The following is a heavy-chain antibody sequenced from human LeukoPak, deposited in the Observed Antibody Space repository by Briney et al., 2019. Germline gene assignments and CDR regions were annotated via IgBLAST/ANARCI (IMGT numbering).Heavy chain of an antibody. J-gene: IGHJ4*02. D-gene: IGHD5-18*01. CDR2: IYTSGST. CDR1: GGSISSGSYY. CDR3: ARVRDHTYVDTAMVFDY. Sequence: PSQTLSLTCTVSGGSISSGSYYWSWIRQPAGKGLEWIGRIYTSGSTYYNPSLKSRVTISVDTSKNQFSLKLSSVTAADTAVYYCARVRDHTYVDTAMVFDYWGQGTLVTVSS. V-gene: IGHV4-61*02.